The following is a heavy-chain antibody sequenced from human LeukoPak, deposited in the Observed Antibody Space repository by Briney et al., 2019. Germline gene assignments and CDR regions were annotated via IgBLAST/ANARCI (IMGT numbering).Heavy chain of an antibody. CDR3: ARGDYGYCSSTSCYRPYYYYGMDV. D-gene: IGHD2-2*02. V-gene: IGHV4-59*12. CDR2: IYYSGTT. CDR1: GGSISSYY. J-gene: IGHJ6*02. Sequence: PSETLSLTCTVSGGSISSYYWSWIRQPPGKGLEWIGYIYYSGTTNYNPSLKSRVTISVDTSKNQFSLKLSSVTAADTAVYYCARGDYGYCSSTSCYRPYYYYGMDVWGQGTTVTVSS.